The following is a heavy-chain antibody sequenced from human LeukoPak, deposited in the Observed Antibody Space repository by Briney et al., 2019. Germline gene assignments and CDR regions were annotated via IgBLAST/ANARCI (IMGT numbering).Heavy chain of an antibody. D-gene: IGHD6-13*01. Sequence: GGSLRLSCAASGFTFSSYGMHWVRQAPGKGLEWVAFIRYDGSNKYYADSVKGRFTISRDNSKNTLYLQMNSLRAEDTAVYYCARDVVYSSSFLADPYYYYGMDVWGQGTTVTVSS. V-gene: IGHV3-30*02. CDR1: GFTFSSYG. J-gene: IGHJ6*02. CDR2: IRYDGSNK. CDR3: ARDVVYSSSFLADPYYYYGMDV.